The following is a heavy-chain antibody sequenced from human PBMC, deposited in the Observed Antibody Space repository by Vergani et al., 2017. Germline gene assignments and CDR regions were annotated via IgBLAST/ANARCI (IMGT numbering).Heavy chain of an antibody. Sequence: QGKREKGGEGRLKPSETLSLTCAVYGGSFSGYYWSWIRQPPGKGLEWIGRIYTSGSTNYNPSLKSRVTISVDTSKNQFSLKLSSVTAADTAVYYCARGLRRFLELFDPWGQGTLVTVSS. V-gene: IGHV4-59*10. J-gene: IGHJ5*02. CDR1: GGSFSGYY. CDR2: IYTSGST. CDR3: ARGLRRFLELFDP. D-gene: IGHD3-3*01.